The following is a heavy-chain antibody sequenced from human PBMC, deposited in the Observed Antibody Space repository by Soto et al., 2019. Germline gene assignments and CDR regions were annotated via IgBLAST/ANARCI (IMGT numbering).Heavy chain of an antibody. Sequence: EVQLLESGGGLVQPGGSLRLSCAASGFTFSSYAMSWVRQAPGKGLEWVSAISGSGGSTYYADSVKGRFTISRDNYKNTLYLQMNSLRAEDTAVYYCAKDSFSYGTYFDYWGQGTLVTVSS. CDR1: GFTFSSYA. V-gene: IGHV3-23*01. J-gene: IGHJ4*02. D-gene: IGHD3-10*01. CDR2: ISGSGGST. CDR3: AKDSFSYGTYFDY.